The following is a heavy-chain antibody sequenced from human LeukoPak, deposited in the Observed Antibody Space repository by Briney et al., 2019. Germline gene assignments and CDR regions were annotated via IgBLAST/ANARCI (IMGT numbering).Heavy chain of an antibody. CDR3: ARVVWQYYFDY. V-gene: IGHV4-59*01. Sequence: SSETLSLTCTVSGGSISSYYWSWIRQPPGKGLEWIGYIYYSGSTNYNPSLKSRVTISVDTSKNQFSLKLSSVTAADTAVYYCARVVWQYYFDYWGQGTLVTVSS. D-gene: IGHD3-16*01. CDR2: IYYSGST. CDR1: GGSISSYY. J-gene: IGHJ4*02.